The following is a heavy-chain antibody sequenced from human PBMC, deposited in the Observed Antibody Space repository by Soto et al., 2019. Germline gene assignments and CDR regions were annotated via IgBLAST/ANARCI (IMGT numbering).Heavy chain of an antibody. D-gene: IGHD3-22*01. CDR1: GGTFRSYA. J-gene: IGHJ4*02. V-gene: IGHV1-69*06. CDR2: IIPIFGTA. Sequence: ASVKVSCKSSGGTFRSYAISCVRQAPGQGLEWMGGIIPIFGTASYAQKFQGRVTITADKSTSTAYMELSSLRSEDTAVYYCARAPYYYDSSGYYFDYWGQGTLVTVSS. CDR3: ARAPYYYDSSGYYFDY.